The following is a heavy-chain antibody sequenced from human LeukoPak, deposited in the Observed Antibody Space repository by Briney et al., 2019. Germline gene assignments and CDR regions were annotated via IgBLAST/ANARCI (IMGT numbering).Heavy chain of an antibody. V-gene: IGHV3-53*01. D-gene: IGHD6-19*01. CDR1: GFTVSSNY. CDR2: IYSGGST. CDR3: ARGSYSSGWTDFDY. Sequence: GGSLRLSCAASGFTVSSNYMSWVRQAPGKGLEWVSVIYSGGSTYYADSVKGRFTISRDNSNNTLYLQMNSLRAEDTAVYYCARGSYSSGWTDFDYWGQGTLVTVSS. J-gene: IGHJ4*02.